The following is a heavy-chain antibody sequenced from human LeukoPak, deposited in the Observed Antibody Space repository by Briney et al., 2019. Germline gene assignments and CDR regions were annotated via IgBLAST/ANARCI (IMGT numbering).Heavy chain of an antibody. CDR1: GGSISSYY. D-gene: IGHD3-22*01. CDR3: ARDPNYYDSSGYYRCWYFDL. J-gene: IGHJ2*01. CDR2: IYYSGST. V-gene: IGHV4-59*12. Sequence: PSETLSLTCTVSGGSISSYYWSWIRQPPGKGLEWIGYIYYSGSTNYNPSLKSRVTISVDTSKNQFSLKLSSVTAADTAVYYCARDPNYYDSSGYYRCWYFDLWGRGTLVTVSS.